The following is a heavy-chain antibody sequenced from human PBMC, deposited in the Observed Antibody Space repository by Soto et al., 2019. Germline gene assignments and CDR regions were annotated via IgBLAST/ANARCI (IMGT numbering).Heavy chain of an antibody. CDR1: GYTFTGYY. Sequence: ASVKVSCKASGYTFTGYYMHWVRQAPGQRLEWMGWINPNNGDTKYAQKFQGRVTITRDTSASTAYMELSSLRSEDTAVYYCAREISSSWLIDPWGQGTLVTVSS. CDR3: AREISSSWLIDP. V-gene: IGHV1-2*02. CDR2: INPNNGDT. D-gene: IGHD6-13*01. J-gene: IGHJ5*02.